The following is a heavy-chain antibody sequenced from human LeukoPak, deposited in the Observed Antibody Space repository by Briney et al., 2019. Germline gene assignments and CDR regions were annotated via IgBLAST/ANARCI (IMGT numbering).Heavy chain of an antibody. D-gene: IGHD6-19*01. CDR1: GFTFSSYG. CDR3: ARGGAYSSGWYYFDY. V-gene: IGHV3-33*01. CDR2: IWYDGSNK. J-gene: IGHJ4*02. Sequence: GGSLRLSCAASGFTFSSYGMHWVRQAPGKGLEWVAVIWYDGSNKYCADSVKGRFTISRDNSKNTLYLQMNSLRAEDTAVYYCARGGAYSSGWYYFDYWGQGTLVTVSS.